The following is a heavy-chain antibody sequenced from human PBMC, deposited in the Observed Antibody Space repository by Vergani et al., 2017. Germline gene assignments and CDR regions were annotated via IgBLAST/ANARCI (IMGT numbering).Heavy chain of an antibody. CDR2: INPNSGGT. J-gene: IGHJ4*02. Sequence: QVQLVQSGAEVKKPGASVKVSCKASGYTFTGYYMHWVRQAPGQGLEWMGWINPNSGGTNYAQKFQGRVTMTRDTSISTAYMELSRLIADDTAVYYCAREGYDYYESSGYPDYWGQGTLVTVSS. D-gene: IGHD3-22*01. CDR1: GYTFTGYY. V-gene: IGHV1-2*02. CDR3: AREGYDYYESSGYPDY.